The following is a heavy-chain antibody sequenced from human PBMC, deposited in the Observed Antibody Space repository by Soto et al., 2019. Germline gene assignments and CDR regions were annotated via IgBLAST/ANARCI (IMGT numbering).Heavy chain of an antibody. CDR3: AHRLPGPSGYDV. D-gene: IGHD6-13*01. J-gene: IGHJ6*02. Sequence: QITLKESGPTLVKPTQTLTLTCTFSGFSLTSGVVGVGWIRQPPGEDLEWLALIYWNDEQYYNPSLRNRLTITRDTSKNQVVLTMTNMDPVDTATYYCAHRLPGPSGYDVWGQGTKVTVSS. CDR1: GFSLTSGVVG. V-gene: IGHV2-5*01. CDR2: IYWNDEQ.